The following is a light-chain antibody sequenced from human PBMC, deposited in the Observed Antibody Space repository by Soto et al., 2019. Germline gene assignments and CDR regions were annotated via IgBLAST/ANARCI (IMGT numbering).Light chain of an antibody. Sequence: DIQMTQSPSSLSASVGDRVTITCRASQGISSYLAWYQQKPGKVPKLLIYAASTLQSGVSSRFSGSRSGTDLTLTISSLQPEDVATYYCQKYNSAPYTFGQGTKLEIK. CDR3: QKYNSAPYT. CDR2: AAS. CDR1: QGISSY. V-gene: IGKV1-27*01. J-gene: IGKJ2*01.